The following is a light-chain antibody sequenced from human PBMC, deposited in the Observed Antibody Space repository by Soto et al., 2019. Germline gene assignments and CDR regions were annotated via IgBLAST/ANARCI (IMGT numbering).Light chain of an antibody. CDR2: DAS. CDR1: QSISSW. CDR3: QQYNSYSWT. V-gene: IGKV1-5*01. Sequence: DIQMTQSPSTLSASVGDRVTITCRASQSISSWLAWYQQKPGKAPQLLIYDASRLESGVPSRFSGSGSGTEFTLTISSLQPDDFATYYCQQYNSYSWTFGQGTKVEIK. J-gene: IGKJ1*01.